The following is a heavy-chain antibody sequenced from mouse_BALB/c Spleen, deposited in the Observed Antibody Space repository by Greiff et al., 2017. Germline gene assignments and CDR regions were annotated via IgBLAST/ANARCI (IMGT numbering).Heavy chain of an antibody. J-gene: IGHJ1*01. CDR1: GFTFSSYT. CDR2: ISNGGGST. V-gene: IGHV5-12-2*01. D-gene: IGHD2-1*01. Sequence: EVQVVESGGGLVQPGGSLKLSCAASGFTFSSYTMSWVRQTPEKRLEWVAYISNGGGSTYYPDTVKGRFTISRDNAKNTLYLQMSSLKSEDTAMYYCARVYGNYWYFDVWGAGTTVTVSS. CDR3: ARVYGNYWYFDV.